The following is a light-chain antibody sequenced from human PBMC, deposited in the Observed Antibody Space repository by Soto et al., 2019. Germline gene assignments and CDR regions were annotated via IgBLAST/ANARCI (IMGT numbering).Light chain of an antibody. CDR2: AAS. J-gene: IGKJ5*01. V-gene: IGKV3-15*01. Sequence: ETVMTQSPVTVSVSPGERATLSCRASQSVGSNLAWYQQKPGQAPRLLIYAASTRATGIPARFSGSGSGAEFTLTISSLQSEDFAVYYCQQYNNWSFGQGTRLEI. CDR1: QSVGSN. CDR3: QQYNNWS.